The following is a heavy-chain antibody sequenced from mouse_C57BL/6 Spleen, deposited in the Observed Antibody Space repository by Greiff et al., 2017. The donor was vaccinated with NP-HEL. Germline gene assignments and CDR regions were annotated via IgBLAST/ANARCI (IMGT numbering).Heavy chain of an antibody. CDR3: ARDQYYGSSLDY. CDR1: GYTFTSYW. Sequence: VQLQQPGAELVRPGSSVKLSCKASGYTFTSYWMHWVKQRPIQGLEWIGNIDPSDSETHYNQKFKDKATLTVDKSSSTAYRQLSSLTSEDSAVYDCARDQYYGSSLDYWGQGTTLTVSS. D-gene: IGHD1-1*01. J-gene: IGHJ2*01. CDR2: IDPSDSET. V-gene: IGHV1-52*01.